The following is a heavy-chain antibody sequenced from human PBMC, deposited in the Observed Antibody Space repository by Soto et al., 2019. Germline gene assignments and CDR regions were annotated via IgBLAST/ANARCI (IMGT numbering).Heavy chain of an antibody. D-gene: IGHD3-10*01. J-gene: IGHJ5*02. CDR1: GGSISSGGYY. CDR2: IYYSGST. V-gene: IGHV4-31*03. Sequence: SETLSLTCTVSGGSISSGGYYWSWIRQHPGKGLEWIGYIYYSGSTYYNPSLKSRVTISVDTSKNQFSLKLSSVTAADTAVYYCARDRRMVRGVGGNWFDPWGQGTLVTVS. CDR3: ARDRRMVRGVGGNWFDP.